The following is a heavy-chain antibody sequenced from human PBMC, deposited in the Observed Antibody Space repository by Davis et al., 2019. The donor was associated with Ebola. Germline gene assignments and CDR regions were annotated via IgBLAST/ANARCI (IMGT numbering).Heavy chain of an antibody. CDR1: GFTFSSYS. Sequence: GESLKISCAASGFTFSSYSMNWVRQAPGKGLEWVSSISSSSSYIYYADSVKGRFTISRDNAKNSLYLQMNSLRAEDTAVYYCARGTYDFWSGYYETAGYYFDYWGQGTLVTVSS. CDR3: ARGTYDFWSGYYETAGYYFDY. J-gene: IGHJ4*02. CDR2: ISSSSSYI. V-gene: IGHV3-21*01. D-gene: IGHD3-3*01.